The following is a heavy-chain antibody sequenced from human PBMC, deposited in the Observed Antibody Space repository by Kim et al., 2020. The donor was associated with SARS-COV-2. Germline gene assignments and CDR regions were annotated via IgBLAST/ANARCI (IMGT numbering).Heavy chain of an antibody. CDR3: ARGRVVRGVVPFDY. Sequence: ADSVEGRFTISRDNAKNSLNLKMNSLRAEDTAVYYCARGRVVRGVVPFDYWGRGTLVNVSS. D-gene: IGHD3-10*01. V-gene: IGHV3-21*01. J-gene: IGHJ4*02.